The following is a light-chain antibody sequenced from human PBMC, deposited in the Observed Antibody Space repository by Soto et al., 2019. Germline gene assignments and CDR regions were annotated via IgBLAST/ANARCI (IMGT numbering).Light chain of an antibody. Sequence: QSALTQPASVSGSPGQSITISCTGTSSDVGGYNYVSWYQQHPGKAPNLMIYEVSNRPSGVSNRFSGSKSANTASLTISVLHAEDEADYYCSSYTSSSAVVFGGGTKVTVL. J-gene: IGLJ2*01. V-gene: IGLV2-14*01. CDR2: EVS. CDR1: SSDVGGYNY. CDR3: SSYTSSSAVV.